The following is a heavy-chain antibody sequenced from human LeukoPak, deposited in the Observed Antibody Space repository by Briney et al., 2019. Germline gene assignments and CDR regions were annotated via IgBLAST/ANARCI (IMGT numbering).Heavy chain of an antibody. D-gene: IGHD2-2*01. CDR1: GFTFSSYA. CDR2: ISGSGGST. J-gene: IGHJ4*02. Sequence: GGSLRLSCAASGFTFSSYAMSWVRQALGKGLEWVSAISGSGGSTYYADSVKGRFTISRDNSKNTLYLQMNSLRAEDTAVYYCAKGKLGYCSSTSCYEFDYWGQGTLVTVSS. CDR3: AKGKLGYCSSTSCYEFDY. V-gene: IGHV3-23*01.